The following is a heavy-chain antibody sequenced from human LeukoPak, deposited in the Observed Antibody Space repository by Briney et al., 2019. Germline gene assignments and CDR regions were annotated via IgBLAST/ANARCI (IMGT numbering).Heavy chain of an antibody. CDR2: ISSSSSYI. CDR3: ARAAIFGWFDP. CDR1: GFTFSSYS. Sequence: PGGSLRLSCAASGFTFSSYSMNWVRQVPGKGLEWVSFISSSSSYIYYADSVQGRFTISRDNAKDSLYLQMNSLRAEDTAVYYCARAAIFGWFDPWGQGTLVTVSS. D-gene: IGHD3-9*01. J-gene: IGHJ5*02. V-gene: IGHV3-21*01.